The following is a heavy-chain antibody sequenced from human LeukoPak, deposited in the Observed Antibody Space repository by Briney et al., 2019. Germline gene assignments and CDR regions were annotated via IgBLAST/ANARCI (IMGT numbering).Heavy chain of an antibody. CDR3: ARERVPYYDFWSGYSSASWVL. D-gene: IGHD3-3*01. Sequence: ASVKVSCKASGYTFTSYGISWVRQAPGQGLEWMGWISAYNGNTTYAQKLQGRVTMTTDTSTSTAYMELRSLRSDDTAVYYCARERVPYYDFWSGYSSASWVLWGQGTLVTVSS. CDR2: ISAYNGNT. CDR1: GYTFTSYG. V-gene: IGHV1-18*01. J-gene: IGHJ4*02.